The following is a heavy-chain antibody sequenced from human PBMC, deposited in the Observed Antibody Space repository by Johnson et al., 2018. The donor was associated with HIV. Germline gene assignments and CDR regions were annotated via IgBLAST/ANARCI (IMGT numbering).Heavy chain of an antibody. CDR2: IKQDGSEN. CDR1: GFTFSSYW. Sequence: VQLVESGGGLVQPGGSLRLSCAASGFTFSSYWMSWVRQAPGKGLECVANIKQDGSENYYVDSVKGRFTISRDNDKNSLYLQMNSLRAEDTALYYCAKDRALAAAGWPSDAFDIWGQGTMVTVSS. V-gene: IGHV3-7*03. D-gene: IGHD6-13*01. CDR3: AKDRALAAAGWPSDAFDI. J-gene: IGHJ3*02.